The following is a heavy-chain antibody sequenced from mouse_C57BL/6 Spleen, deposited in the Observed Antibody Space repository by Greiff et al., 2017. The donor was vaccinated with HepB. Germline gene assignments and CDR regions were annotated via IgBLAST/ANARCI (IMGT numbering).Heavy chain of an antibody. CDR3: ARDYDYDDYYAMDY. V-gene: IGHV5-4*01. CDR1: GFTFSSYA. Sequence: EVQGVESGGGLVKPGGSLKLSCAASGFTFSSYAMSWVRQTPEKRLEWVATISDGGSYTYYPDNVKGRFTISRDNAKNNLYLQMSHLKSEDTAMYYCARDYDYDDYYAMDYWGQGTSVTVSS. CDR2: ISDGGSYT. D-gene: IGHD2-4*01. J-gene: IGHJ4*01.